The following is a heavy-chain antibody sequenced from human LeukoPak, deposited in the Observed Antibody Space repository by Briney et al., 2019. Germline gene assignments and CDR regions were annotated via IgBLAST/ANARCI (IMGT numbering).Heavy chain of an antibody. Sequence: KPSETLSLTCAVYGGSFSGYYWSWIRQPPGKGLEWIGEINHSGSTNYNPSLKSRVTISVDTSKNQFSLKLSSVTAADTAVYYCARESGAAYYYGSGSPWRVQLDDAFDIWGQGTMVTVSS. CDR3: ARESGAAYYYGSGSPWRVQLDDAFDI. D-gene: IGHD3-10*01. CDR2: INHSGST. V-gene: IGHV4-34*01. CDR1: GGSFSGYY. J-gene: IGHJ3*02.